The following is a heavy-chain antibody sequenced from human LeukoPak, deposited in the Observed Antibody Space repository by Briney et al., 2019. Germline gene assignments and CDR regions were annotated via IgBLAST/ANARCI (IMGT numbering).Heavy chain of an antibody. CDR3: ARETRLHSGSYSNDAFDI. CDR1: GDSISSHY. D-gene: IGHD1-26*01. V-gene: IGHV4-59*11. CDR2: IDYSGST. J-gene: IGHJ3*02. Sequence: SETLSLTCNVSGDSISSHYWSWIRQSPVKGLEWIGYIDYSGSTSYNPSLKSRVTISLDTSKNQISLNLSSVTAADTAVYYCARETRLHSGSYSNDAFDIWGQGTMVTVSS.